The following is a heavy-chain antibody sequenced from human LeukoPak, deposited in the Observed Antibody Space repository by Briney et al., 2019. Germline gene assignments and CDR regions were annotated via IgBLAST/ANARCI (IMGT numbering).Heavy chain of an antibody. J-gene: IGHJ4*02. CDR3: AREGSDIVATGSDY. V-gene: IGHV3-7*01. Sequence: GGSLRLSCAASGFTFSSYWMSWVRQAPGKGLEWVANIKQDGSEKYYVDSVKGRFTISRDNAKNSLYLQMNSLRAEDTAVYYCAREGSDIVATGSDYWGQGTLVTVSS. CDR2: IKQDGSEK. D-gene: IGHD5-12*01. CDR1: GFTFSSYW.